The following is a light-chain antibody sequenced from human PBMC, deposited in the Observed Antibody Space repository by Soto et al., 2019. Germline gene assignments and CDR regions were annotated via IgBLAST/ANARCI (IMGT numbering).Light chain of an antibody. Sequence: EIVMTQSPGTLSVSPGERATLSFRASQSVSSNLAWYQQKPGQAPRLLISDASTRATGIPARFSGSGSGTEFTLTISSLQSEDFAVYYCQQYNNWPLTFGGGTKVDIK. J-gene: IGKJ4*01. CDR1: QSVSSN. CDR3: QQYNNWPLT. V-gene: IGKV3D-15*01. CDR2: DAS.